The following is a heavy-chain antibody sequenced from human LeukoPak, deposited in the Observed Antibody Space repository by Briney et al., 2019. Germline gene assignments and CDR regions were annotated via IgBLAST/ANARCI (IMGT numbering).Heavy chain of an antibody. D-gene: IGHD3-3*01. V-gene: IGHV5-51*01. CDR1: GYSFTSYW. J-gene: IGHJ4*02. CDR3: ARRKSGLWSGSGKPLDY. Sequence: GESLKISCKGSGYSFTSYWIGWVRQMPGKGLEWMGIIYPGDSDTRYSPSFQGQVTISADKSISTAYLQWSCLKASDTAMYYCARRKSGLWSGSGKPLDYWGQGTLVTVSS. CDR2: IYPGDSDT.